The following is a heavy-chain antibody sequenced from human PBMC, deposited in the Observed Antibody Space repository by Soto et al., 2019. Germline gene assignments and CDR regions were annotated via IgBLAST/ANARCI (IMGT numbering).Heavy chain of an antibody. CDR2: IYYSGST. J-gene: IGHJ4*02. CDR3: ARASTTVTTLDY. Sequence: SETLSLTCTVSGTSISSTNYYWGWIRQPPGKGLEWIGSIYYSGSTYYNPSLKSRVTISVDRSKNQCSLKLSSVTAAVTAVYYCARASTTVTTLDYWGQGTLVTVSS. CDR1: GTSISSTNYY. D-gene: IGHD4-17*01. V-gene: IGHV4-39*07.